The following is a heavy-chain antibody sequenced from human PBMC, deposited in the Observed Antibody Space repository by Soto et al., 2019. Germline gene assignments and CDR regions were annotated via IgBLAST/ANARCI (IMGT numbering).Heavy chain of an antibody. CDR3: ANDPAILDRYRPARFDP. CDR1: GFIFRTYN. J-gene: IGHJ5*02. CDR2: ISSSSSYI. V-gene: IGHV3-21*04. Sequence: GGSLRLSCAASGFIFRTYNMNWVRQAPGKGLEWVSSISSSSSYIYYADSVKGRFTISRDNSKNTLYLQMNSLRAEDTAVYYCANDPAILDRYRPARFDPWGQGTLFTVSS. D-gene: IGHD3-16*02.